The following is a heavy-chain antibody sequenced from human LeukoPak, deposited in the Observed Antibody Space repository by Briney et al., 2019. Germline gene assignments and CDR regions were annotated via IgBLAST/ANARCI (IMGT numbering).Heavy chain of an antibody. V-gene: IGHV4-34*01. CDR2: INNSGST. D-gene: IGHD3/OR15-3a*01. Sequence: SETLSLTCAVYGGSFSGYYWNWIRQPPGKGLEWIGEINNSGSTNYNPSLKSRVTISRDTSKNQFSLKLSSVTAADTAVYYCARQTGSGLFILPGGQGTLVTVSS. CDR3: ARQTGSGLFILP. CDR1: GGSFSGYY. J-gene: IGHJ4*02.